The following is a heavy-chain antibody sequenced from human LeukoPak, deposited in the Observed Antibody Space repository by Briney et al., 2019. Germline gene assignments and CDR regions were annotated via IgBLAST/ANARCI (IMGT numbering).Heavy chain of an antibody. D-gene: IGHD6-13*01. Sequence: GASVKVSCKASGGTFISYAISWVRQAPGQGVEWMGRIIPIFGTANYAQKFQGRVTITTDESTSTAYMELSSLRSEDTAVYYCARVAAAGAFDYWGQGTLVTVSS. CDR3: ARVAAAGAFDY. J-gene: IGHJ4*02. V-gene: IGHV1-69*05. CDR1: GGTFISYA. CDR2: IIPIFGTA.